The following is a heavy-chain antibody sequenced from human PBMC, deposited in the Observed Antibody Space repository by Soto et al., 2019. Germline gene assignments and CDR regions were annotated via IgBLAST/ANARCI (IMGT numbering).Heavy chain of an antibody. CDR2: IYYSGST. D-gene: IGHD6-19*01. V-gene: IGHV4-39*01. CDR3: ARHGWIAVAGRGVAFDY. CDR1: GGSISSSSYY. Sequence: SETLSLTCTVSGGSISSSSYYWGWIRQPPGKGLEWIGSIYYSGSTYYNPSLKSRVTISVDTSKNQFSLKLSSVTAADTAVYYCARHGWIAVAGRGVAFDYWGQGTLVTV. J-gene: IGHJ4*02.